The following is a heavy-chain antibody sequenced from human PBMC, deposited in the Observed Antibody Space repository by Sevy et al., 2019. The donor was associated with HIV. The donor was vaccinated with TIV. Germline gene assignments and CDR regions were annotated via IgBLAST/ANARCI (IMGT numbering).Heavy chain of an antibody. Sequence: SETLSLTCTVSGDSITSLYWNWIRQPPEKGLEWIANIYYNGHINYNPSLKSRVTLSLDTSKNQFSLRLSSVTAADTAMYYCAGENAWGRGYSWGQGTLVTVSS. CDR3: AGENAWGRGYS. CDR1: GDSITSLY. D-gene: IGHD1-26*01. J-gene: IGHJ4*02. V-gene: IGHV4-59*08. CDR2: IYYNGHI.